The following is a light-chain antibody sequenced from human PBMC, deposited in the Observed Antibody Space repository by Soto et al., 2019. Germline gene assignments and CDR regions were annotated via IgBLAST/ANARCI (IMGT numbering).Light chain of an antibody. Sequence: DIQMTQSPSTLSASVGDRVTITCRASQSIRSLLAWYQQKPGKAPKVLIYDASSLGSGVPSRFSSSGSGTEFTLTISSPQPDDFATYFCQQYQTYSTFGQGTRLEIK. CDR1: QSIRSL. CDR3: QQYQTYST. CDR2: DAS. J-gene: IGKJ5*01. V-gene: IGKV1-5*01.